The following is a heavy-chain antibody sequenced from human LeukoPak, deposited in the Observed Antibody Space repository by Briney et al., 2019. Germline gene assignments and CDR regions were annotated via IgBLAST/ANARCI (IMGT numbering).Heavy chain of an antibody. CDR3: TTYRFPPRATTLDY. CDR1: GFTFSNAW. D-gene: IGHD1-26*01. J-gene: IGHJ4*02. CDR2: IKSKTDGGTT. V-gene: IGHV3-15*01. Sequence: PGGSLRLSCAASGFTFSNAWMSWVRQAPGKRREWVGRIKSKTDGGTTDYAAPVKGRFTISRDDSKNTLYLQMNSLKTEDTAVYYCTTYRFPPRATTLDYWGQGTLVTVSS.